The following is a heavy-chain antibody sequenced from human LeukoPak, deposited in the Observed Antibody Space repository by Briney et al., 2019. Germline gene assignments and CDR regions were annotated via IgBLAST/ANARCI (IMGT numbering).Heavy chain of an antibody. CDR1: GGSISSGGYY. J-gene: IGHJ4*02. V-gene: IGHV4-31*03. Sequence: ASETLSLTCPVSGGSISSGGYYWSWIRQHPGKGLEWIGYIYYSGSTYYNPSLKSRVTISVDTSKNQFSLKLSSVTAADTAVYYCARDSDSSGYYYWGQGTLVTVSS. CDR2: IYYSGST. CDR3: ARDSDSSGYYY. D-gene: IGHD3-22*01.